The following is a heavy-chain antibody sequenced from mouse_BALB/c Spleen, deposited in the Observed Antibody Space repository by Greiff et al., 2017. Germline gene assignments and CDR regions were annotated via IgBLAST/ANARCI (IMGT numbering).Heavy chain of an antibody. CDR1: GFNIKDTY. V-gene: IGHV14-3*02. Sequence: VQLQQSGAELVKPGASVKLSCTASGFNIKDTYMHWVKQRPEQGLEWIGRIDPANGNTKYDPKFQGKATITADTSSNTAYLQLSSLTSEDTAVYYCATDYYGSSYVDYYAMDYWGQGTSVTVSS. CDR2: IDPANGNT. J-gene: IGHJ4*01. D-gene: IGHD1-1*01. CDR3: ATDYYGSSYVDYYAMDY.